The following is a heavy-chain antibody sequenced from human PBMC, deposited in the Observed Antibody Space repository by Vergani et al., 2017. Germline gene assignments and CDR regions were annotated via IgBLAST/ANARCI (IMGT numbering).Heavy chain of an antibody. J-gene: IGHJ4*02. CDR1: GGTFSSYA. V-gene: IGHV1-69*18. CDR3: ARDEWRGTYCGGDCYSRFDY. CDR2: IIPIFGTA. D-gene: IGHD2-21*02. Sequence: QVQLVQSGAEVKKPGSSVKVSCKASGGTFSSYAISWVRQAPGQGLEWMGRIIPIFGTANYAQKFQGRVTITADESMSTAYMELSSLRSEDTAVYYCARDEWRGTYCGGDCYSRFDYWGQGTLVTVSS.